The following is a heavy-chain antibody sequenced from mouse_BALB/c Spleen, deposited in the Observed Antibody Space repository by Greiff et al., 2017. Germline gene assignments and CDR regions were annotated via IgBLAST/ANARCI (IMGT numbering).Heavy chain of an antibody. CDR2: IWRGGST. D-gene: IGHD3-3*01. Sequence: QVPLKESGPGLVQPSQSLSITCTVSGLSLTSYGVLWVRQSLGEGLEWLGVIWRGGSTDYNSAFISRLSISKDKSKSQVFFKMNSLQDDETAIYYCALGQGWQKRYFDVWGAGTRGSGSS. V-gene: IGHV2-4-1*01. CDR1: GLSLTSYG. J-gene: IGHJ1*01. CDR3: ALGQGWQKRYFDV.